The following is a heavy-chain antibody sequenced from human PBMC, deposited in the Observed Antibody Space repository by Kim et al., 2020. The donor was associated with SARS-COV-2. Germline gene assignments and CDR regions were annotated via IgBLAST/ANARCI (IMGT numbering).Heavy chain of an antibody. CDR3: ARNRDLDP. Sequence: GNTNYAQKLQGRVTMTTDTSTSTAYMELRSLRSDDTAVYYCARNRDLDPWGQGTLVTVSS. J-gene: IGHJ5*02. V-gene: IGHV1-18*01. CDR2: GNT.